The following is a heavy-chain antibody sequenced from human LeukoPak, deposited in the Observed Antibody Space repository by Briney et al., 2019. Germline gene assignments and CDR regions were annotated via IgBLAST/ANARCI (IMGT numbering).Heavy chain of an antibody. CDR1: GYTFTNYY. J-gene: IGHJ4*02. CDR3: ARGQFYGDYSSPLFY. D-gene: IGHD4-17*01. Sequence: ASVKVSCKASGYTFTNYYMHWVRQAPGQGLEWMGIINPRGGSTSYAQKFQGWVTMTRDTSISTAYMELSRLRSDDTAVYYCARGQFYGDYSSPLFYWGQGTLVTASS. V-gene: IGHV1-46*01. CDR2: INPRGGST.